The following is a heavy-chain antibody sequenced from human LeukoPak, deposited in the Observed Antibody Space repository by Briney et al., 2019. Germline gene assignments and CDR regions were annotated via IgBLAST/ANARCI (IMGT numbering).Heavy chain of an antibody. V-gene: IGHV7-4-1*02. Sequence: ASVTVSCTASGYTFTSYAMNWVRHAPAQGLEWMGWINTNTGNPTYAQGFTGRFVFSLDTSVSTAYLQISSLKAEDTAVYYCARDSIAARGYFDYWGQGTLVTVSS. D-gene: IGHD6-6*01. CDR3: ARDSIAARGYFDY. CDR2: INTNTGNP. CDR1: GYTFTSYA. J-gene: IGHJ4*02.